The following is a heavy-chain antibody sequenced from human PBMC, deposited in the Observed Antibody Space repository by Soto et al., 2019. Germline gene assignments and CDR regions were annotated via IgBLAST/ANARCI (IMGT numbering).Heavy chain of an antibody. Sequence: PSETLSLTCTVSGGSISTNSYHWSWIRQPPGKALEWVGSVFYSGTTYYNPSLKSRVTISVDTSKNQVSLRLDSVTAADTAVYHCARQRGSGTPYFDYWGQGTLVTVSS. CDR1: GGSISTNSYH. J-gene: IGHJ4*02. CDR2: VFYSGTT. CDR3: ARQRGSGTPYFDY. D-gene: IGHD2-15*01. V-gene: IGHV4-39*01.